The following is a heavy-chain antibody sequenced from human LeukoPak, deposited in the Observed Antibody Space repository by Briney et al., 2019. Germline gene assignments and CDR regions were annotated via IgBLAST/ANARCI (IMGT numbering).Heavy chain of an antibody. J-gene: IGHJ3*02. D-gene: IGHD3-22*01. CDR3: AKSWNYYDSSGDDALDI. CDR2: IYSDNT. CDR1: GFSVGSNS. Sequence: GGSLRLSCTVSGFSVGSNSMSWVRQAPGKGLEWVSFIYSDNTHYSDSVKGRFTITRDNSKNTLYLQMNSLRVEDTAVYYCAKSWNYYDSSGDDALDIWGQGTMVTVSS. V-gene: IGHV3-53*01.